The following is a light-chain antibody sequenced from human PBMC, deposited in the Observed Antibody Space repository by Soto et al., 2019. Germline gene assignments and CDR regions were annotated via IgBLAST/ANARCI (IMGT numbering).Light chain of an antibody. V-gene: IGKV3-20*01. CDR1: QSVSSSY. CDR3: QPYGSSPLT. J-gene: IGKJ4*01. Sequence: EIVLTQSPGTLSLSPGERATLSCRASQSVSSSYLAWYQQKPGQAPRLLIYGASSRATGIPDRFSGSGSGTDFTLTISRLEPEDFAVYYCQPYGSSPLTFGGGNKLEIK. CDR2: GAS.